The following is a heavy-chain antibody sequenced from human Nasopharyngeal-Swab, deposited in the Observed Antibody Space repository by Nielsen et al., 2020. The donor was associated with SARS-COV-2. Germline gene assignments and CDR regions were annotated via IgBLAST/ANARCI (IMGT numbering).Heavy chain of an antibody. CDR1: GYTLTELS. J-gene: IGHJ5*02. Sequence: ASVKVSCKVSGYTLTELSMHWVRQAPGKGLEWMGGFDPEDGETIYAQKFQGRVTMTEDTSTDTAYMELSSLRSEDTAVYYCAPGPPVVRGGWFDPWGQGTLVTVSS. CDR3: APGPPVVRGGWFDP. V-gene: IGHV1-24*01. D-gene: IGHD4-23*01. CDR2: FDPEDGET.